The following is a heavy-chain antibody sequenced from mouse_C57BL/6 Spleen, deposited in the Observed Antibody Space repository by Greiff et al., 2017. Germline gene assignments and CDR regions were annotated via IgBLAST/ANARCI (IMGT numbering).Heavy chain of an antibody. Sequence: VKLQQPGAELVRPGSSVKLSCKASGYTFTSYWMDWVKQRPGQGLEWIGNIYPSDSETHYNQKFKDKATLTVDKSSSTAYMQLSSLTSEDSAVYYCAREGYDYDKAMDYWGQGTSVTVSS. CDR1: GYTFTSYW. J-gene: IGHJ4*01. D-gene: IGHD2-4*01. V-gene: IGHV1-61*01. CDR3: AREGYDYDKAMDY. CDR2: IYPSDSET.